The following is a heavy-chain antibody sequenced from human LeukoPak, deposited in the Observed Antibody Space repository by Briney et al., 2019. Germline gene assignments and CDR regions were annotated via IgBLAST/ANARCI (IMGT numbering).Heavy chain of an antibody. D-gene: IGHD6-13*01. CDR1: VASLAGYY. CDR3: ARDRDIAADGMEGGDAFDT. CDR2: IYISDNA. Sequence: SETLSLTCSASVASLAGYYWSWIRQPAGKGLEWIGRIYISDNARYNPSLKSRVTMSMDTSKKQFSLILRSVTAADTAVYYCARDRDIAADGMEGGDAFDTWGPGTLVTVSP. V-gene: IGHV4-4*07. J-gene: IGHJ3*02.